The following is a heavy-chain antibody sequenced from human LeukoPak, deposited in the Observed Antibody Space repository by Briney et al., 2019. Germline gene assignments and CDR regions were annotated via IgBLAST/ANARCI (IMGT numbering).Heavy chain of an antibody. D-gene: IGHD5-12*01. V-gene: IGHV4-59*01. CDR1: GGSISSYY. CDR2: IYYSGST. J-gene: IGHJ6*02. Sequence: PSETLSLTCTVSGGSISSYYWSWIRQPPGKGLEWIGYIYYSGSTNYNPSLKSRVTISVDTSKNQFSLKLSSVTAADTAVYYCAREERYRGYDRYYYYGMDVWGQGTTVTVSS. CDR3: AREERYRGYDRYYYYGMDV.